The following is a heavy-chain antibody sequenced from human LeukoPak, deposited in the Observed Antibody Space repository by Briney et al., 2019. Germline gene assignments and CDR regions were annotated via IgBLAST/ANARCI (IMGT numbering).Heavy chain of an antibody. Sequence: GGSLRLSCAASGFSISNDWMSWVRQAPGEGLEWVARVKSRSAGETTDYAAPVKGRFTISRDDSKNTLYLQMNSLKTEDTAVYNGPLLQGWGSGSNNRDFWGQEPRV. D-gene: IGHD3-10*01. J-gene: IGHJ4*02. CDR1: GFSISNDW. CDR3: PLLQGWGSGSNNRDF. CDR2: VKSRSAGETT. V-gene: IGHV3-15*01.